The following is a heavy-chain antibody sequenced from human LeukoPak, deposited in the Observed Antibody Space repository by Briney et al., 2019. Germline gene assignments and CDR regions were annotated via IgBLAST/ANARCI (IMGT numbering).Heavy chain of an antibody. V-gene: IGHV4-59*01. CDR2: NYYSGTT. Sequence: NSSETLSLTCTISGASIDSYYWSWIRQPPGKGLEWIGYNYYSGTTNYNPSLKRRVTISVDTSKNQFSLKLSSVTAADTAIYYCARDHKGYIYGYRRGYSDYYYMDVWGKGTTVTVSS. D-gene: IGHD5-18*01. CDR1: GASIDSYY. CDR3: ARDHKGYIYGYRRGYSDYYYMDV. J-gene: IGHJ6*03.